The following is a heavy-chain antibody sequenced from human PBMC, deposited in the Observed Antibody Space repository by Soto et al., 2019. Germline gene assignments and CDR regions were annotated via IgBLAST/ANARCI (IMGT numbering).Heavy chain of an antibody. CDR3: AHRMRGRGAAAGKECAFDS. V-gene: IGHV2-5*02. D-gene: IGHD6-13*01. J-gene: IGHJ3*02. Sequence: SGPTLVNPTQTLTLTCTFSGFSLSTIGVGVGWIRQPPGKALEWLALIYWDDDKRYSPSLKSRLTITKDTSKNQVVLTMTNMDPVDTATYYCAHRMRGRGAAAGKECAFDSWGQGTMVSVSS. CDR2: IYWDDDK. CDR1: GFSLSTIGVG.